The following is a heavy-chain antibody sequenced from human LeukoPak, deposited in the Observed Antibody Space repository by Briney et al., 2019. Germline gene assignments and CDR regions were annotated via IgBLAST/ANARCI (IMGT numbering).Heavy chain of an antibody. CDR1: GFTFSSYG. Sequence: GGSLRLSCAASGFTFSSYGRHWVRQAPGKGLEWVSAISGSGGSTYYADSVKGRVTISRDNSKNTLYLQVNSLRVEDTAVYYCAKDRLGAMMYFDFWGQGTLVTVSS. CDR2: ISGSGGST. CDR3: AKDRLGAMMYFDF. D-gene: IGHD1-26*01. V-gene: IGHV3-23*01. J-gene: IGHJ4*02.